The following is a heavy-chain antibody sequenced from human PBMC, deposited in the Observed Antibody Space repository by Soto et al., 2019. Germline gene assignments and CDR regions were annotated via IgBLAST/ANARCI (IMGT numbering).Heavy chain of an antibody. J-gene: IGHJ5*02. CDR2: MNPNSGNT. Sequence: ASVQVSCKASGYTFTSYDINWVRQATGQGLEWMGWMNPNSGNTGYAQKFQGRVTMTRNTSISTAYMELSSLRSEDTAVYYCARGIQLWFLEPYNWFDPWGQGTLVTVS. CDR1: GYTFTSYD. CDR3: ARGIQLWFLEPYNWFDP. D-gene: IGHD5-18*01. V-gene: IGHV1-8*01.